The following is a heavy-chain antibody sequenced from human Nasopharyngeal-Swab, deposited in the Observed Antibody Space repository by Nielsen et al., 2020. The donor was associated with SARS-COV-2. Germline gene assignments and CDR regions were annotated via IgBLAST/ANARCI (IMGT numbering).Heavy chain of an antibody. CDR2: SINKANSYTT. CDR3: ARDLSSIWTSGLGV. Sequence: SSAASGLIFSAHSMDWVLQAPGNVLQWVGRSINKANSYTTEYAASVKGRFTISRDDSKNSLYLQMSSLRTEDTALYYCARDLSSIWTSGLGVWGQGTTVIVSS. V-gene: IGHV3-72*01. J-gene: IGHJ6*02. D-gene: IGHD6-13*01. CDR1: GLIFSAHS.